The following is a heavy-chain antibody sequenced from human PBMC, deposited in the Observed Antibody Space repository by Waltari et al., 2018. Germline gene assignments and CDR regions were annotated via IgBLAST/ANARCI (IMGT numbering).Heavy chain of an antibody. Sequence: EVQLVESGGGLVPPGGSIRLSCAASGFTFSSHWMTWVRQAPGRGLGWVASIKQDGHAKYYVASVQGRFTISRDNVKNSLYLQMNALRTDDTAVYYCARDSNFDWFSPSFDFWGQGNLVTVSS. J-gene: IGHJ4*02. V-gene: IGHV3-7*01. CDR1: GFTFSSHW. CDR3: ARDSNFDWFSPSFDF. D-gene: IGHD3-9*01. CDR2: IKQDGHAK.